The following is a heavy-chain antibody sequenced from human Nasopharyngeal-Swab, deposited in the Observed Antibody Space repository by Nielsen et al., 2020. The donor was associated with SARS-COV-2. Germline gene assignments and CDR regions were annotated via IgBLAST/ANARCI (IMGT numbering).Heavy chain of an antibody. CDR3: ASRIAVASGHYRPFDY. Sequence: PGKGLEWIGSIYYSGSTCYNPSLSSRVTISVDTSKNHFSLKLSSVTAPDTAVYYCASRIAVASGHYRPFDYWGQGTLVTVSS. V-gene: IGHV4-39*02. D-gene: IGHD6-19*01. J-gene: IGHJ4*02. CDR2: IYYSGST.